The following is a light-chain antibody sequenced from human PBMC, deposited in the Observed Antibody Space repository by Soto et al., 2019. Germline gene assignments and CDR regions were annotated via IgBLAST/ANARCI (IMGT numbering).Light chain of an antibody. CDR2: GAS. Sequence: DIQMTQSPSSLSASVGDRVTITCRASQDINIYLAWFQQKPGKAPKSLIFGASSLQSGVPTNFSGSGSGTDITLTISSLQPEDSATYYCQQYITHPYTFGQGTKVDIK. J-gene: IGKJ2*01. CDR1: QDINIY. CDR3: QQYITHPYT. V-gene: IGKV1-16*02.